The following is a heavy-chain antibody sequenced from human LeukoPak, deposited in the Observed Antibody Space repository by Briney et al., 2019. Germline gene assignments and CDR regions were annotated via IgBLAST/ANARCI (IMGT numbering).Heavy chain of an antibody. J-gene: IGHJ4*02. Sequence: PGGSLRLSCAASGFTFSTFDMNRVRQAPGKGLEWVSYISSSGSSIYYADSVKGRFTISRDNAKNSLFLQMDSLRAEDTAVYYCARDVLQRHWGQGTLVTVSS. D-gene: IGHD2/OR15-2a*01. CDR1: GFTFSTFD. CDR2: ISSSGSSI. CDR3: ARDVLQRH. V-gene: IGHV3-48*03.